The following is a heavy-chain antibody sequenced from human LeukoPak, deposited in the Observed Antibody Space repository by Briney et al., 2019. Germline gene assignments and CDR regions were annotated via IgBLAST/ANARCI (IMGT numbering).Heavy chain of an antibody. Sequence: GGSLRLSCAASGFTFSSYAMSWVRQAPGKGLEWVSAISGSGGSTYYADSVKGRVTISRDNSKNTLYLQMNSLRAEDTAVYYCAGGGFLEWLLGYYYYYYMDVWGKGTTVTVSS. J-gene: IGHJ6*03. D-gene: IGHD3-3*01. CDR2: ISGSGGST. CDR1: GFTFSSYA. CDR3: AGGGFLEWLLGYYYYYYMDV. V-gene: IGHV3-23*01.